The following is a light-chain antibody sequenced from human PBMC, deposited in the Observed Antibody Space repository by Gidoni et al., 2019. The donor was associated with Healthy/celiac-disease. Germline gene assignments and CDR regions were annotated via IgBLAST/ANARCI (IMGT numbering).Light chain of an antibody. CDR3: SSYAGSNNYV. CDR1: SSDVGGYNY. V-gene: IGLV2-8*01. Sequence: QSALTQPPSASGSPGQSVTISCTGTSSDVGGYNYVPWYQQHPGKAPKLMIYEVSKRPSGVPDRFSSSKSGNTASLTVSGLQAEDEADYYCSSYAGSNNYVFGTGTKVTVL. J-gene: IGLJ1*01. CDR2: EVS.